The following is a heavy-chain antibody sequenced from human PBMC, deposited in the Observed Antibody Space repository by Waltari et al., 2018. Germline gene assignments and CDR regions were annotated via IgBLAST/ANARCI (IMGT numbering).Heavy chain of an antibody. CDR1: GGSISSYY. J-gene: IGHJ6*02. CDR2: IYYSGST. D-gene: IGHD2-21*01. V-gene: IGHV4-59*01. Sequence: QVQLQESGPGLVKPSETLSLTCTVPGGSISSYYWSGIRQTPGKGLDWIGYIYYSGSTNDKRSPKRRWTRLVCNCKHQSPLKLSCVTAAETAVEYCARCIAGITWRYSDGIDVWGQGTTVTVSS. CDR3: ARCIAGITWRYSDGIDV.